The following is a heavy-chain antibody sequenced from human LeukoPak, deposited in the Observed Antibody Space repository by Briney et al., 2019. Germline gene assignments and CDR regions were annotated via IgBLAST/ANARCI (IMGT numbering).Heavy chain of an antibody. J-gene: IGHJ6*02. Sequence: AGGSLRLSCAASGFTFSSYGMHWVRQAPGKGLEWVAVISYDGSNKYYADSVKGRFTISRHNSKNTLYLQMNSLRAEDTAVYYCAKDSYGMDVWGQGTTVTVSS. CDR3: AKDSYGMDV. CDR1: GFTFSSYG. CDR2: ISYDGSNK. V-gene: IGHV3-30*18.